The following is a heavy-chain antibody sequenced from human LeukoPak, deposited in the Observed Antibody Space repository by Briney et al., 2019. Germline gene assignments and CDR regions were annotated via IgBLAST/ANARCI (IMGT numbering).Heavy chain of an antibody. CDR3: GSYDFDSSGYYCFDF. CDR2: IYNSGTT. D-gene: IGHD3-22*01. CDR1: GGSIRNYY. J-gene: IGHJ4*02. Sequence: SETLSLTCIVSGGSIRNYYWSWIRQPPGKGLECIGYIYNSGTTKYNPPLKSRVTISLDTSKNQFALKLDSVAAADTGVYYCGSYDFDSSGYYCFDFWGQGTLVTVSS. V-gene: IGHV4-4*09.